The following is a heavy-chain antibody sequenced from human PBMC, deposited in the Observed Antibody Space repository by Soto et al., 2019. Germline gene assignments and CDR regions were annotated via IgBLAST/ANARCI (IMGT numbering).Heavy chain of an antibody. Sequence: PGESLKISCNGSGYSSTSYWIGWVRHMPGKGLEWMGIIYPGDSDTRYSPSFQGQVTISADKSISTAYLQWSSLKASDTAMYYCARDALLYSICWKYDYYSDGMDVWGQGSTVTVS. CDR1: GYSSTSYW. J-gene: IGHJ6*02. CDR3: ARDALLYSICWKYDYYSDGMDV. CDR2: IYPGDSDT. V-gene: IGHV5-51*01. D-gene: IGHD3-3*02.